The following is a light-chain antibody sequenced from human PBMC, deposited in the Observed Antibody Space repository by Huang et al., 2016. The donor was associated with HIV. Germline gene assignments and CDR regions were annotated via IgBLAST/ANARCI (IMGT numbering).Light chain of an antibody. CDR3: QQYYSSVLGT. Sequence: DIVMTQSPDFLAVSLGERASINCKSSQSVRYTSHNRDYIAWYQQKAGHPPRLLISCAATREAGGRERFSGVGCGRNFTPTIDSRQAADVAIYYCQQYYSSVLGTFGQGTKVEV. J-gene: IGKJ1*01. CDR1: QSVRYTSHNRDY. V-gene: IGKV4-1*01. CDR2: CAA.